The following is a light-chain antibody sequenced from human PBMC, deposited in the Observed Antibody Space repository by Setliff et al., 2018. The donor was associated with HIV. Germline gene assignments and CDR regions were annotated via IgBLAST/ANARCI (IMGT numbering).Light chain of an antibody. V-gene: IGLV3-21*04. CDR3: QVWDSSSDHLV. Sequence: ELTQPPSVSVAPGKTARITCGGNNIGSKSVHWYQQKPGQAPVLVIYYDSDRPSGIPERFSGSNSGNTATLTISRVEAGDEADYYCQVWDSSSDHLVFGGGTKVTVL. CDR2: YDS. J-gene: IGLJ2*01. CDR1: NIGSKS.